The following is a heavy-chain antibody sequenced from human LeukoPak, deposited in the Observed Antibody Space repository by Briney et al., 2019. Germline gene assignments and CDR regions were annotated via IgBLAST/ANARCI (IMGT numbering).Heavy chain of an antibody. CDR2: IFPGDSDA. J-gene: IGHJ4*02. V-gene: IGHV5-51*01. CDR3: ARQFTASSSSSDY. Sequence: GESLKISCKGSGFSFTNYWIGWVRQMPGKGLEWMAIIFPGDSDARYSPSFQGHVTISADKSISTAYLQWSSLKASDTAMYYCARQFTASSSSSDYWGQGTLVTVSS. CDR1: GFSFTNYW. D-gene: IGHD6-6*01.